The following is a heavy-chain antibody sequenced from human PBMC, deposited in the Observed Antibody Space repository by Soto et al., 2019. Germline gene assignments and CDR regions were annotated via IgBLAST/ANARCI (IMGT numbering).Heavy chain of an antibody. D-gene: IGHD1-26*01. CDR2: IYYSGST. J-gene: IGHJ6*02. V-gene: IGHV4-39*01. Sequence: PSETLSLTCTVSGGSISSSSYYWGWIRQPPGKGLERIGSIYYSGSTYYNPSLKSRVTISVDTSKNQFSLKLSSVTAADTAVYYCARLNYYDGVYYGMDVWGQGTTVTVSS. CDR3: ARLNYYDGVYYGMDV. CDR1: GGSISSSSYY.